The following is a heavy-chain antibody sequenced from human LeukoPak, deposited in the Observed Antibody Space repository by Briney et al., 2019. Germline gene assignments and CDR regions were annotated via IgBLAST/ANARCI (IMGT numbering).Heavy chain of an antibody. V-gene: IGHV3-30*02. CDR1: GFTFSNYA. J-gene: IGHJ6*03. Sequence: GGSLRLSCAASGFTFSNYAMHWVRQAPGKGLEWVAFIRHDGSDIYYADSVKGRFTISRDNSKDTLYFQMNSLIYDDTAVYYCAKTGFQWGEYFYYMDVWGQGTTVTVSS. CDR2: IRHDGSDI. CDR3: AKTGFQWGEYFYYMDV. D-gene: IGHD1-14*01.